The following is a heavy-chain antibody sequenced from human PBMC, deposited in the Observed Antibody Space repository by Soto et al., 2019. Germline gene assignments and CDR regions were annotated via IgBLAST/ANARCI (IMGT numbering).Heavy chain of an antibody. J-gene: IGHJ6*02. V-gene: IGHV4-39*01. D-gene: IGHD3-3*01. CDR1: GCSISSYY. Sequence: SETLSLTCTVSGCSISSYYWVWIRQPPGKGLEWIGSIYYSGSTYYNPSLKSRVTISVDTSKNQFSLKLSSVTAADTAVYYCARHCWRVPQYYYYGMDVWGQGTTVTVSS. CDR3: ARHCWRVPQYYYYGMDV. CDR2: IYYSGST.